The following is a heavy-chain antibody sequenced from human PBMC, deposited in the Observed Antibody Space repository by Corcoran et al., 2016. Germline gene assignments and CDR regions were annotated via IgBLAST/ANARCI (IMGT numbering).Heavy chain of an antibody. CDR2: IYHNGRT. CDR1: GGSFSGYY. Sequence: QVQLQQWGAGLLKPSETLSLTCAVYGGSFSGYYWSWIRQPPGKGLEWIGEIYHNGRTNYNPSLKSRVTISVDTSKNQFSLKLSSVTAADTAVYYCARAFNILTGYYVYYFDYWGQGTLVTVSS. CDR3: ARAFNILTGYYVYYFDY. D-gene: IGHD3-9*01. V-gene: IGHV4-34*01. J-gene: IGHJ4*02.